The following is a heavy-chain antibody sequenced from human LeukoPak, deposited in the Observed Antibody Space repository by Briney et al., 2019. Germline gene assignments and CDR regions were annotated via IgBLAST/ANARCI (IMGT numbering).Heavy chain of an antibody. CDR1: GFIFKNYA. D-gene: IGHD1-26*01. V-gene: IGHV3-23*01. J-gene: IGHJ4*02. CDR3: AKRVGGTPDY. CDR2: IGGDGVGK. Sequence: GGSLRLSCAASGFIFKNYAMMWVRQAPGKGLEWVSAIGGDGVGKDYADSVKGRFTISRDNFKDIVYLEMNSLRVEDTALYYCAKRVGGTPDYWGLGTLVTVAS.